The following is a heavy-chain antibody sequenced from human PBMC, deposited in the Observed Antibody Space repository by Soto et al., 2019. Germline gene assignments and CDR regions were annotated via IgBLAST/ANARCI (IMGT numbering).Heavy chain of an antibody. Sequence: SVKVSCKASGGTFSSYAISWVRQAPGQGLEWMGGIIPIFGTANYAQKFQGRVTITADESTSTAYMELSSLRSEDTAVYYCARDEYSSSSGYYYYYGMDVWGQGTTVTVSS. CDR1: GGTFSSYA. CDR3: ARDEYSSSSGYYYYYGMDV. J-gene: IGHJ6*02. D-gene: IGHD6-6*01. CDR2: IIPIFGTA. V-gene: IGHV1-69*13.